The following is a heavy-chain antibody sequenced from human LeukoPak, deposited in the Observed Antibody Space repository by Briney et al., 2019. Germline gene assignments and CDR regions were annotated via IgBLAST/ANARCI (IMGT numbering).Heavy chain of an antibody. CDR2: GGGSGGRA. V-gene: IGHV3-23*01. CDR3: AKDLEATTVTTVDY. D-gene: IGHD4-17*01. J-gene: IGHJ4*02. CDR1: GFTFSSYA. Sequence: GSLRLSCAASGFTFSSYAMTWGRHPPESGLEWVSGGGGSGGRANYGDSMKGGFTISRDNSKKTLYRQMNSLSAEDTAVYYCAKDLEATTVTTVDYWGQGTMVTVSS.